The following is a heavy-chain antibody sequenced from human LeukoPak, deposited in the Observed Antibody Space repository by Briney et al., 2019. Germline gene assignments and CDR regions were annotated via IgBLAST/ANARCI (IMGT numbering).Heavy chain of an antibody. CDR3: ARGYSDPYYYYYGMDV. V-gene: IGHV3-53*04. Sequence: GGSLRLSCAASGFTVSSNYMSWVRQAPGKGLEWVPVIYSGGSTYYADSVKGRFTISRHNSKNTLYLQMNSLRAEDTAVYYCARGYSDPYYYYYGMDVWGQGTTVTVSS. J-gene: IGHJ6*02. CDR2: IYSGGST. CDR1: GFTVSSNY. D-gene: IGHD1-26*01.